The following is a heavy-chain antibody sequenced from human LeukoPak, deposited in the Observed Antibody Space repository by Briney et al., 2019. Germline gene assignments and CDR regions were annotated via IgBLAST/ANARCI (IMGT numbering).Heavy chain of an antibody. J-gene: IGHJ4*02. CDR3: ARLNGRGSYSYFDY. CDR2: IYYSGST. CDR1: GGSISSYY. V-gene: IGHV4-59*08. Sequence: PSETLSLTCTVSGGSISSYYWSWIRQPPGKGLEWIGYIYYSGSTTYNPSLKSRVTISVDTSKNQFSLKLSSVTAADTAVYYCARLNGRGSYSYFDYWGQGTLVTVSS. D-gene: IGHD1-26*01.